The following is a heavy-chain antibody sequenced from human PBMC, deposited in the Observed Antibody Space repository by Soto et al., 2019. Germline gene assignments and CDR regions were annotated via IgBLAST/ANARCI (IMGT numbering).Heavy chain of an antibody. Sequence: QVQLVQSGAEVKKPGSSVKVSCKASGGTFSSYAISWVRQAPGQGLEWMGGIIPIFGTANYAQKFQGRVTITADESTSTAYMELSSLRSEDTAVYYCARGNNGGSCYSCHWVDPWGQGTLVTVSS. V-gene: IGHV1-69*01. CDR1: GGTFSSYA. CDR3: ARGNNGGSCYSCHWVDP. CDR2: IIPIFGTA. D-gene: IGHD2-15*01. J-gene: IGHJ5*02.